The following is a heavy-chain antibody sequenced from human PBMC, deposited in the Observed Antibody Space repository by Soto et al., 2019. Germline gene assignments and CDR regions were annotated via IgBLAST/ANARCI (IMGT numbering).Heavy chain of an antibody. D-gene: IGHD5-12*01. CDR1: GGSISSYY. CDR2: IYYSGST. Sequence: PSETLSLTCTVSGGSISSYYWSWIRQPPGKGLEWIGYIYYSGSTNYNPSLKSRVTISVDTSKNQFSLKLSSVTAADTAVYYCARARGYSGYDLGIPELLYYSYGMHVWGQGPTLTVSS. CDR3: ARARGYSGYDLGIPELLYYSYGMHV. J-gene: IGHJ6*02. V-gene: IGHV4-59*01.